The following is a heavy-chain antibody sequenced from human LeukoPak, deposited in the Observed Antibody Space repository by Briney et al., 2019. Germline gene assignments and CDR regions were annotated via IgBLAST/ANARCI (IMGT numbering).Heavy chain of an antibody. CDR3: ARWVATFDF. Sequence: PSETLSLTCTVSGGSISSSGYYWGWIRQPPGKGLEWIGSIYYSGSIYSNPSLKSRVTISVDTSKNQFSLKLSSVTAADTAVFYCARWVATFDFWGQGTLVTVSS. V-gene: IGHV4-39*01. CDR2: IYYSGSI. J-gene: IGHJ4*02. CDR1: GGSISSSGYY. D-gene: IGHD5-24*01.